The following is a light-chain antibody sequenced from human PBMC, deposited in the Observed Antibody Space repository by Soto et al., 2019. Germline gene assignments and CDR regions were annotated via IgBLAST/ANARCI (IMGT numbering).Light chain of an antibody. CDR3: QQFNAYPLT. Sequence: DIQLTQSPSFLSASVGDRVTISCRASQGISDYLAWYQQKPGKAPKLLIYGASTLQSGVPSRFSGSASGTEFTLTISSLQPEDFATDFCQQFNAYPLTFGGGTKLEIK. V-gene: IGKV1-9*01. J-gene: IGKJ4*01. CDR1: QGISDY. CDR2: GAS.